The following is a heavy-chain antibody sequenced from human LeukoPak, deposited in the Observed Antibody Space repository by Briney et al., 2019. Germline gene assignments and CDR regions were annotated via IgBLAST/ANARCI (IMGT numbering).Heavy chain of an antibody. CDR3: AKYGSAVAGTRDYFDY. D-gene: IGHD6-19*01. J-gene: IGHJ4*02. Sequence: QPGRSLRLSCAASGFTFDDYAMHWVRQAPGKGLEWVSAISGSGGSTYYADSVKGRFTISRDNSKNTLYLQMTSLRAEDTAVYYCAKYGSAVAGTRDYFDYWGQGTLVTVSS. CDR1: GFTFDDYA. CDR2: ISGSGGST. V-gene: IGHV3-23*01.